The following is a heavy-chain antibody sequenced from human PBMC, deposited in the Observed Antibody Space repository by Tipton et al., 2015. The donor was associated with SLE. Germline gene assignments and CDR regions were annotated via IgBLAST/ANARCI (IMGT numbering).Heavy chain of an antibody. V-gene: IGHV4-31*03. D-gene: IGHD2-15*01. CDR1: GGSISSYY. CDR2: IYYSGST. Sequence: TLSLTCTVSGGSISSYYWSWIRQHPGKGLEWIGYIYYSGSTYYNPSLKSRVTISVDTSKNQFSLKLSSVTAADTAVYYCARARIVVVVAHDYWGQGTLVTVSS. CDR3: ARARIVVVVAHDY. J-gene: IGHJ4*02.